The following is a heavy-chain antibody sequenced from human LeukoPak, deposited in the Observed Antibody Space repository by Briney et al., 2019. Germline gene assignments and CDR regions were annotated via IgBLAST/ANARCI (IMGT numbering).Heavy chain of an antibody. V-gene: IGHV3-7*01. CDR3: ARDPAAGYFDY. Sequence: GGSLRLSCAASGFTFSSYWMNWVRQAPGKGLEWVANIKQDGSEKYYVDSVKGRFTISRDNAKNSLYLQMNSLRAEDTAVYYCARDPAAGYFDYWGQGTLVTVSS. CDR1: GFTFSSYW. D-gene: IGHD6-13*01. CDR2: IKQDGSEK. J-gene: IGHJ4*02.